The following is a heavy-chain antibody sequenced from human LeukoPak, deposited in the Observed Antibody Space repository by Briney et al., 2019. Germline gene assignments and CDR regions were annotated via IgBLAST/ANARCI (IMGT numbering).Heavy chain of an antibody. J-gene: IGHJ4*02. Sequence: GGSLRLSCTASGFTFSAYWMSWVRQAPGKGLEGVANIKQDGSEKYYVDPVKGRFTVSKDNARTSLFLQMNSLRPEDTAVYYCARGRISMVRGLIRVTHFDSWGQGTLATVSS. V-gene: IGHV3-7*01. CDR2: IKQDGSEK. CDR1: GFTFSAYW. CDR3: ARGRISMVRGLIRVTHFDS. D-gene: IGHD3-10*01.